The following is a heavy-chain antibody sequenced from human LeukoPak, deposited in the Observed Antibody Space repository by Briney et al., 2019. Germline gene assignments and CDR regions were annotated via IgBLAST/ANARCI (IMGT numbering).Heavy chain of an antibody. CDR1: GFTFSSYG. CDR2: IWYDGSNK. Sequence: PGGSLRLSCAASGFTFSSYGMHWVRQAPGKGLEWVAVIWYDGSNKYYADSVKGRFTISRDNSKNTLYLQMNSLRAEDTAVYYCARRHYDSSGYLDYWGQGTLVTVSS. D-gene: IGHD3-22*01. J-gene: IGHJ4*02. CDR3: ARRHYDSSGYLDY. V-gene: IGHV3-33*08.